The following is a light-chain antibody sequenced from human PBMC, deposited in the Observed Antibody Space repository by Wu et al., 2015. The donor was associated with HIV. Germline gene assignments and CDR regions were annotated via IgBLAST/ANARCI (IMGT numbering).Light chain of an antibody. CDR3: QQHGNWPPVS. J-gene: IGKJ4*01. CDR1: QRVNSK. Sequence: EIVMTQSPATLSVSPGERATLSCRASQRVNSKLAWYQQKPGQAPRLLIYDASTRATGISARFAGTGSGTDFTLIINGLESEDSAVYYCQQHGNWPPVSFGGGTKLEIK. CDR2: DAS. V-gene: IGKV3D-15*01.